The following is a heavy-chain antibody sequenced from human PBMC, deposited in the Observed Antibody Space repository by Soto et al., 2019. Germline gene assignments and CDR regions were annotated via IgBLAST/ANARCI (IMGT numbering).Heavy chain of an antibody. CDR3: ASAHCTHGVCLLIPFYY. J-gene: IGHJ4*02. D-gene: IGHD2-8*01. V-gene: IGHV4-38-2*01. Sequence: SETLSLTCVVCGNSITSGDYWGWFRRPPGRGLEWIGSISHSWSTYSNPSLNSRVTIFLDTSKNQFSLKLSSVTAADTAVYYCASAHCTHGVCLLIPFYYWGQGTLVTVSS. CDR2: ISHSWST. CDR1: GNSITSGDY.